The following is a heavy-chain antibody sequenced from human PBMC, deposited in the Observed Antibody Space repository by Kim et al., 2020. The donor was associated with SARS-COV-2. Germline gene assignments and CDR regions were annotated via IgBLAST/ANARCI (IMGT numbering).Heavy chain of an antibody. CDR3: ARHQAGVGATHRYYYYYYGMDV. CDR1: GYSFTSYW. J-gene: IGHJ6*02. D-gene: IGHD1-26*01. CDR2: IYPGDSDT. Sequence: GESLKISCKGSGYSFTSYWIGWVRQMPGKGLEWMGIIYPGDSDTRYSPSFQGQVTISADKSISTAYLQWSSLKASDTAMYYCARHQAGVGATHRYYYYYYGMDVWGQGTTVTVSS. V-gene: IGHV5-51*01.